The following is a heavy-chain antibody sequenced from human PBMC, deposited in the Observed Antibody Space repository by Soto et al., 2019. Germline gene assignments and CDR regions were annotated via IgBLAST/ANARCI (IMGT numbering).Heavy chain of an antibody. CDR1: GVTFGSYA. J-gene: IGHJ5*02. Sequence: QVQLVQSGAEVKKPGSSVKVSCKASGVTFGSYAISRVRQAPGQGLEWMGGVIPVCGRPNYAQKFQGRVTITADKSTSDMELSRLRSEDTAVYYCASGRGKYGTSWGQGTLVTVSS. D-gene: IGHD1-7*01. CDR2: VIPVCGRP. V-gene: IGHV1-69*06. CDR3: ASGRGKYGTS.